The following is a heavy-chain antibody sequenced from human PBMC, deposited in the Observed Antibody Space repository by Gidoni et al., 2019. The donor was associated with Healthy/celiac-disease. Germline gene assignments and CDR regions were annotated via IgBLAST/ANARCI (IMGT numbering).Heavy chain of an antibody. CDR3: AKGLSSGWDFDY. Sequence: EVQLLESGGGLVQPGGSLRLSCAASGFTFSSYAMSWVRQAPGRGLEGVSAISGSGGSTYYADSGKGRFTISRDNSKNTLYLQMNSLRAEDTAVYYCAKGLSSGWDFDYWGQGTLVTVSS. D-gene: IGHD6-19*01. V-gene: IGHV3-23*01. CDR2: ISGSGGST. J-gene: IGHJ4*02. CDR1: GFTFSSYA.